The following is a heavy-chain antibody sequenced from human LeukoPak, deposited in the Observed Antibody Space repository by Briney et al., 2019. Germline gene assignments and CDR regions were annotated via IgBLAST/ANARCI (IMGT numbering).Heavy chain of an antibody. V-gene: IGHV1-8*03. CDR3: ARGPGDFWSGYYKV. CDR1: GYTFTSYD. Sequence: ASVKVSCKASGYTFTSYDINWVRQATGQGLEWMGWMNPNSGNTGYAQKFQGRVTITRNTSISTAYMELSSLRSEDTAVYYCARGPGDFWSGYYKVWGRGTLVTVSS. D-gene: IGHD3-3*01. J-gene: IGHJ4*02. CDR2: MNPNSGNT.